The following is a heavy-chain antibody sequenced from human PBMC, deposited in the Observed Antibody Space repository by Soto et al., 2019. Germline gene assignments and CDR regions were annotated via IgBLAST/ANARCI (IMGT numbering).Heavy chain of an antibody. V-gene: IGHV3-9*01. D-gene: IGHD3-9*01. CDR3: AKADYDILTGYLDY. CDR2: ISWNSGSI. Sequence: EVQLVESGGGLVQPGRSLRLSCAASGFTFDDYAMHWVRQAPGKGLEWVSGISWNSGSIGYADSVKGRFTISRDNAKNCLYLQMNSLRAEDTALYYCAKADYDILTGYLDYWGQGTLVTVSS. J-gene: IGHJ4*02. CDR1: GFTFDDYA.